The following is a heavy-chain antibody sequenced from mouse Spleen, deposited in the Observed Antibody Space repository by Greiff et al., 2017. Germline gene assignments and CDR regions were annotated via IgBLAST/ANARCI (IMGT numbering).Heavy chain of an antibody. D-gene: IGHD1-1*02. CDR1: GFTFSSYA. J-gene: IGHJ2*01. CDR2: ISSGGSYT. V-gene: IGHV5-9-3*01. Sequence: EVQGVESGGGLVKPGGSLKLSCAASGFTFSSYAMSWVRQTPEKRLEWVATISSGGSYTYYPDSVKGRITISRDNAKNTLYLQMSSLRSEDTAMYYCARHAGWDYWGQGTTLTVSS. CDR3: ARHAGWDY.